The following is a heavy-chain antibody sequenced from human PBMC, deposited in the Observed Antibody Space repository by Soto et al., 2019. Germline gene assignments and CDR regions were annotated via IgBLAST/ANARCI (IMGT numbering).Heavy chain of an antibody. CDR2: ITAGGDA. CDR1: VVTFSRCA. D-gene: IGHD2-2*01. J-gene: IGHJ4*02. Sequence: GGSRKLSCAAGVVTFSRCAMSWVRQAPGKGLEWVSGITAGGDAYYPNSMSGRFPTSRHNPENTLFLLMTSLRAADTAVYYCTKEAPVTSKIYIDFWGQGALVTVSS. V-gene: IGHV3-23*01. CDR3: TKEAPVTSKIYIDF.